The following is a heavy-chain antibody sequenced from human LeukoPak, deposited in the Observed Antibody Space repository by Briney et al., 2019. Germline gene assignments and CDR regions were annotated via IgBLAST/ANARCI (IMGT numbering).Heavy chain of an antibody. CDR2: IYYSGST. CDR1: GGSISSSSYY. D-gene: IGHD5-12*01. CDR3: ARGHSGYEEYNWFDP. J-gene: IGHJ5*02. Sequence: SSETLSLTCTVSGGSISSSSYYWGWIRQPPERGLEWIGSIYYSGSTYYNPSLKSRVTISVDTSKNQFSLKLSSVTAADTAVYYCARGHSGYEEYNWFDPWGQGTLVTVSS. V-gene: IGHV4-39*07.